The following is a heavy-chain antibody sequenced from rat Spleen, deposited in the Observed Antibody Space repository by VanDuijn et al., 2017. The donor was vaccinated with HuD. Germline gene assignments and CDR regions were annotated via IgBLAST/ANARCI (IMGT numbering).Heavy chain of an antibody. J-gene: IGHJ4*01. CDR3: TREYFYTMDA. CDR1: NYD. Sequence: NYDMAWIRQAPGKGLEWIASITNTGGNIYYPDSVKGRFTISRNNAQNTLYLQMNSLRSEDTATYYCTREYFYTMDAWGQGASVTVSS. V-gene: IGHV5-31*01. CDR2: ITNTGGNI.